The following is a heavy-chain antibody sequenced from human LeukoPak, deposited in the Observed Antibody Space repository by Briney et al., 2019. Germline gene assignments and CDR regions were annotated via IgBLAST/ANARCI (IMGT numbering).Heavy chain of an antibody. Sequence: GGSLRLSCGASGFTFSNYGMHWVRQAPGKGLEWVAFIRYDGGNKYYADSVKGRFTISRDNSKITLFLQMNSLRAEDTAFYYCAKDSLRKSIVGTTTRGFNDYWGQGTLVTVSS. CDR2: IRYDGGNK. J-gene: IGHJ4*02. V-gene: IGHV3-30*02. CDR1: GFTFSNYG. CDR3: AKDSLRKSIVGTTTRGFNDY. D-gene: IGHD1-26*01.